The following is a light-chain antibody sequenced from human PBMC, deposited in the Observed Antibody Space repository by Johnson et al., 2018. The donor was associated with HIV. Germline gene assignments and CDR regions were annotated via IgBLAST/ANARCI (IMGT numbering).Light chain of an antibody. Sequence: QSVLTQPPSVSAAPGQKVTIFCSGSSSNIGNNYVSWYQQLPGTAPKLLIYDNNKRPSGIPDRFSGSKSGTSATLGITGLQTGDEADYYCGTWDNGLSAYVFGTGTKVTVL. CDR1: SSNIGNNY. V-gene: IGLV1-51*01. J-gene: IGLJ1*01. CDR2: DNN. CDR3: GTWDNGLSAYV.